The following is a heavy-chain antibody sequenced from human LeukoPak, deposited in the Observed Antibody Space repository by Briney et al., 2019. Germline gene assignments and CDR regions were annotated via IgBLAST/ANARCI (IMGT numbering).Heavy chain of an antibody. Sequence: SETLSLTCTVSGGSISSYYWSWIRQPPGKGLEWIGYIYYSGSTNYNPSLKSRVTISVDTSKNQFSLKLSSVTAADTAVYYCARGGDILTGPDAFDIWGQGTRVTVSS. CDR2: IYYSGST. CDR3: ARGGDILTGPDAFDI. D-gene: IGHD3-9*01. V-gene: IGHV4-59*01. J-gene: IGHJ3*02. CDR1: GGSISSYY.